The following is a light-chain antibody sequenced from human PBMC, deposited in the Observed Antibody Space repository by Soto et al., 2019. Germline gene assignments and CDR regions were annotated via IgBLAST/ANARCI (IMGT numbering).Light chain of an antibody. V-gene: IGKV3-11*01. CDR3: KQRSNWPPT. CDR1: QSVSSY. Sequence: EIVLTQSPATLSLSPGARATLSCRASQSVSSYLAWYQQKPGQANRLLIYDASNRATGIPARFSGSGSGTDFTLTISSLEPEEFAVYYCKQRSNWPPTVGQGNKVDIK. J-gene: IGKJ1*01. CDR2: DAS.